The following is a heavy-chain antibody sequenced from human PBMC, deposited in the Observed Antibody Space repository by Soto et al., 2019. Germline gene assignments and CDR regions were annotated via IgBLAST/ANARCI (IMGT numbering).Heavy chain of an antibody. D-gene: IGHD5-12*01. CDR3: TRPRGYETGDYYYGMDV. V-gene: IGHV3-73*01. CDR2: IRSKANSYAT. J-gene: IGHJ6*02. Sequence: PGGSLRLSCAASGFTFSVSAMHWVRHASGKGLEWVGRIRSKANSYATAYAASVKGRFTISRDDSKNTAYLQMNSLKTEDTAVYYCTRPRGYETGDYYYGMDVWGQGTTVTVSS. CDR1: GFTFSVSA.